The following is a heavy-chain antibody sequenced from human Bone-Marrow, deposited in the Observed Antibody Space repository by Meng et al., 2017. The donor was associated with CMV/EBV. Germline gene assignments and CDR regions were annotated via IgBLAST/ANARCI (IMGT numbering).Heavy chain of an antibody. CDR1: GFTFTNAW. CDR3: ITASGYALKY. Sequence: GEYLKISCAASGFTFTNAWMTWVRQGPGKGLEWVGRIKSKTDGGTTDYAAPVKGRFTISRDDSKNTLYLQMNSLKTEDTAVYYCITASGYALKYWGQGTLVTVSS. V-gene: IGHV3-15*05. J-gene: IGHJ1*01. D-gene: IGHD5-12*01. CDR2: IKSKTDGGTT.